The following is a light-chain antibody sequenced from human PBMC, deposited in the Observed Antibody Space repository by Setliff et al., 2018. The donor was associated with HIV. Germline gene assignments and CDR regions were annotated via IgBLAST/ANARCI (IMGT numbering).Light chain of an antibody. CDR1: SSDVGGYNY. Sequence: QSALTQPRSVSGSPGQSVTISCTGTSSDVGGYNYVSWYQQHPGKAPKLMIYDVTKRPSGVPDRFSGSKSGNTASLTISGLQADDEADYYCSSYTTTSTTVFGTGTKVTVL. CDR2: DVT. CDR3: SSYTTTSTTV. V-gene: IGLV2-11*01. J-gene: IGLJ1*01.